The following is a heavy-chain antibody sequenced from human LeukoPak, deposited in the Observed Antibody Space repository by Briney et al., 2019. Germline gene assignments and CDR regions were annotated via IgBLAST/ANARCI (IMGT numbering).Heavy chain of an antibody. CDR3: ARDVWGDRDSYFDR. CDR1: GFTFSSYW. J-gene: IGHJ4*02. D-gene: IGHD2-21*01. V-gene: IGHV3-74*01. Sequence: GGPLRLSCVASGFTFSSYWMHWVRQAPGKGLVWVSRIDSDGRRTTSASYAESVKGRFTISRDNARNTLYLQMNNLRAEDTAVYYCARDVWGDRDSYFDRWGQGTLVTVSS. CDR2: IDSDGRRTTSA.